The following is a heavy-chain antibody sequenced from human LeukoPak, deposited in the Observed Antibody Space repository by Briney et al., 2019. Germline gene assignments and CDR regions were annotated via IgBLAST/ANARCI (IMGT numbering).Heavy chain of an antibody. CDR2: ISYDGSNK. D-gene: IGHD6-19*01. J-gene: IGHJ4*02. Sequence: GGSLRLSCAASGFTFSSYAMHWVRQAPGKGLEWVAVISYDGSNKYYADSVKGRFTISRDNSKNTLYLQMNGLRAEDTAVYYCARSIAVAGTASDYWGQGTLVTVSS. V-gene: IGHV3-30-3*01. CDR3: ARSIAVAGTASDY. CDR1: GFTFSSYA.